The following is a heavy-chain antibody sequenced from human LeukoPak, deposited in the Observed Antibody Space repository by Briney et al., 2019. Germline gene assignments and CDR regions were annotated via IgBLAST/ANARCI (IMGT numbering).Heavy chain of an antibody. J-gene: IGHJ4*02. CDR1: GGSFSGYY. CDR3: ARFPVLLWFGEFDY. CDR2: INHSGST. Sequence: SETLSLTCAVYGGSFSGYYWCWIRQPPGKGLEWIGEINHSGSTNYNPSLKSRVTISVDTSKNQFSLKLSSVTAADTAVYYCARFPVLLWFGEFDYWGQGTLVTVSS. V-gene: IGHV4-34*01. D-gene: IGHD3-10*01.